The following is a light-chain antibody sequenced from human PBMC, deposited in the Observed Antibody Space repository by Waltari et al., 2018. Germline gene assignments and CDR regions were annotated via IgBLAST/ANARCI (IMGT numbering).Light chain of an antibody. V-gene: IGLV4-69*01. Sequence: QLVLTQSPSASASLGASVKLTCTLSSGHSSNIIAWLQQQPGKGPRYLMPVNSDGSRRKGAEIPERVSGSSSGAERYLTISSLQSEDEADYYYETGGHGTWVFGGGTKLTVL. CDR3: ETGGHGTWV. J-gene: IGLJ3*02. CDR1: SGHSSNI. CDR2: VNSDGSR.